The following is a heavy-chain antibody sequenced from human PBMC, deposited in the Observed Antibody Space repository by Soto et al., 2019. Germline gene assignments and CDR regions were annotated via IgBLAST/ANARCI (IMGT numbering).Heavy chain of an antibody. D-gene: IGHD3-22*01. CDR2: IYYSGST. CDR1: GGSISSYY. V-gene: IGHV4-59*01. CDR3: ARGGLRRCGYIIRNWFDP. J-gene: IGHJ5*02. Sequence: QVQLQESGPGLVKPSETLSLTCTVSGGSISSYYWSWIRQPPGKGLEWIGYIYYSGSTNYNPSLKSRVTISVDTSKNQFSLKLSSVTAADTAVYYCARGGLRRCGYIIRNWFDPWGQGTLVTVSS.